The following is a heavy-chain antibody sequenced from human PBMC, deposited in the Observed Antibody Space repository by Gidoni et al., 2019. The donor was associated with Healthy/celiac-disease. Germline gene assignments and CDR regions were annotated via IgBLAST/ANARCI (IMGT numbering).Heavy chain of an antibody. D-gene: IGHD6-13*01. CDR2: IYYSGST. CDR1: GGSISSYY. Sequence: QVQLQESGPGLVKPSETLSLTCPVPGGSISSYYWSWIRQPPGKGLEWIGYIYYSGSTNYNPSLKSRVTISVDTSKNQFSLKLSSVTAADTAVYYCARGGDSSSWSLFDYWGQGTLVTVSS. V-gene: IGHV4-59*01. CDR3: ARGGDSSSWSLFDY. J-gene: IGHJ4*02.